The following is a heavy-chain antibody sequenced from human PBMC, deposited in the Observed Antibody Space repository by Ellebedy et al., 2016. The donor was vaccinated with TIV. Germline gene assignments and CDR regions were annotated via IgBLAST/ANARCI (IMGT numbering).Heavy chain of an antibody. CDR2: ISWNSGSI. CDR3: ARRDGYSRGDFDW. D-gene: IGHD5-24*01. V-gene: IGHV3-9*01. CDR1: GFTFDDYA. J-gene: IGHJ4*02. Sequence: GGSLRLSCAASGFTFDDYAMHWVRQAPGKGLEWVSGISWNSGSIGYADSVKGRFTISRDNAKNSLYLQMNSLRGEDTAVYYCARRDGYSRGDFDWWGQGTLVTVSS.